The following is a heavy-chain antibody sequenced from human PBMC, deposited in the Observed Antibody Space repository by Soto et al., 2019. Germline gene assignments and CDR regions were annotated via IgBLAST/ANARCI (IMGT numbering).Heavy chain of an antibody. CDR3: ARFGASAAHDDN. CDR1: GGSISSGGYY. D-gene: IGHD6-13*01. Sequence: SSETLSLTCTVSGGSISSGGYYWSWIRQHPGKGLEWIGYIYYSGSTYYNPSLEPRLNISFDMSKSQVYLQLTSVTAADTAVYYCARFGASAAHDDNWGRGILVTVSS. CDR2: IYYSGST. V-gene: IGHV4-31*03. J-gene: IGHJ4*01.